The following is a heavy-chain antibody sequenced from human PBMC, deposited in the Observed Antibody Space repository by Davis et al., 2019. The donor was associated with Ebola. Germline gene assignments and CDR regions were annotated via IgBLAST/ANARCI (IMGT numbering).Heavy chain of an antibody. Sequence: SETLSLTCTVSGGSISSSSYYWGWIRQPPGKGLEWIGSIYYSGSTYYNPSLKSRVTISVDTSKNQFSLKLSSVTAADTAVYYCAKDSSGWALWGQGTLVTVSS. V-gene: IGHV4-39*02. CDR2: IYYSGST. J-gene: IGHJ4*02. CDR3: AKDSSGWAL. CDR1: GGSISSSSYY. D-gene: IGHD6-19*01.